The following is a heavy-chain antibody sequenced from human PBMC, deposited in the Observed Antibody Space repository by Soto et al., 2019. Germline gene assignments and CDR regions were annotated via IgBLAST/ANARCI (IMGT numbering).Heavy chain of an antibody. J-gene: IGHJ6*02. D-gene: IGHD2-15*01. V-gene: IGHV3-30-3*01. CDR3: ARDLRDIVVVVAATRDYYYYGMDV. CDR1: GFTFSSYA. CDR2: ISYDGSNK. Sequence: LRLSCAASGFTFSSYAMHWVRQAPGKGLEWVAVISYDGSNKYYADSVKGRFTISRDNSKNTLYLQMNSLRAEDTAVYYCARDLRDIVVVVAATRDYYYYGMDVWGQGTTVTVSS.